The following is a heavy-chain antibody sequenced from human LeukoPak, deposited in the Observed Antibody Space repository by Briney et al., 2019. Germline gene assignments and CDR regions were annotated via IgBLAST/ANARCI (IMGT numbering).Heavy chain of an antibody. Sequence: GGSLRLSCAASGFTFSDYYMSWIRQAPGKGLEWVSYISSSGSTIYYADSVKGRFTISRDNSKNTLYLQMNSLRAEDTAVYYCAKGSGSYFPFDYWGQGTLVTVSS. J-gene: IGHJ4*02. CDR2: ISSSGSTI. CDR3: AKGSGSYFPFDY. V-gene: IGHV3-11*01. D-gene: IGHD1-26*01. CDR1: GFTFSDYY.